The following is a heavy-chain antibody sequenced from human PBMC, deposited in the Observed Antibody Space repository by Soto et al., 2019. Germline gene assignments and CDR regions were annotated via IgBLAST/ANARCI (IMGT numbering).Heavy chain of an antibody. CDR3: ARGVSEFGDGMDV. CDR1: GGSISSGGYY. Sequence: QVQLQESGPGLVKPAQTLSLTCTVSGGSISSGGYYWSWIRQHPGKGLGWIGYIYYSGSTYYNPSLKSSVTISVDTSKNQFSRKLSSVTAADTAVYYCARGVSEFGDGMDVWGQGTTVTVSS. D-gene: IGHD3-10*01. V-gene: IGHV4-31*03. J-gene: IGHJ6*02. CDR2: IYYSGST.